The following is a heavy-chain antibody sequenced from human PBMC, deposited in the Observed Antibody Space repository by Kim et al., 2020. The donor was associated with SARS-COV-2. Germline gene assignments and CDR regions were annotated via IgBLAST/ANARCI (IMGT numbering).Heavy chain of an antibody. J-gene: IGHJ4*02. D-gene: IGHD3-16*02. Sequence: SETLSLTCTVSGGSISSYYWSWIRQPPGKGLEWIGDIYYSGSTNYNPSLKSRVTISVDTSKNQFSLKLSSVTAADTAVYYCARHVYDYVWGSYRWGFDYWGRGTLLTVSS. CDR3: ARHVYDYVWGSYRWGFDY. V-gene: IGHV4-59*08. CDR1: GGSISSYY. CDR2: IYYSGST.